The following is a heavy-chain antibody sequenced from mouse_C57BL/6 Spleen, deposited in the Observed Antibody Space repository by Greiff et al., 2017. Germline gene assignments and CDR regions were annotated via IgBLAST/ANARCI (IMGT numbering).Heavy chain of an antibody. Sequence: QVQLQQSGAELARPGASVKLSCKASGYTFTSYGISWVKQRTGQGLEWIGEIYPRSGNTSYNEKFKGKATLTVDKSSSTAYMELRSLTSEDSAVYFCARRDYYGSSLDYWGQGTTLTVSA. J-gene: IGHJ2*01. CDR1: GYTFTSYG. V-gene: IGHV1-81*01. CDR3: ARRDYYGSSLDY. D-gene: IGHD1-1*01. CDR2: IYPRSGNT.